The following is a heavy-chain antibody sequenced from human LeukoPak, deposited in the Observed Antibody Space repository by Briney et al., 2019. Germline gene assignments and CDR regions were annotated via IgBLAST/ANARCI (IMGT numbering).Heavy chain of an antibody. Sequence: SQTLSLTCTVKGGSISSGSYYWSWIRRPAGKGQERIGRIYTSGSTNYNPSLKSRVTISVDKSKNQFSLKLSYVTAADTAVYYCALSSKFRRSGGSFADYWGQGTLVTVSS. CDR1: GGSISSGSYY. J-gene: IGHJ4*02. D-gene: IGHD2-15*01. CDR2: IYTSGST. CDR3: ALSSKFRRSGGSFADY. V-gene: IGHV4-61*02.